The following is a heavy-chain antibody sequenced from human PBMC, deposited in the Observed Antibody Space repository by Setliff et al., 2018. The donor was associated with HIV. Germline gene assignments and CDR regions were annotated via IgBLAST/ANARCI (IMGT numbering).Heavy chain of an antibody. CDR2: LSGSGVST. D-gene: IGHD3-22*01. V-gene: IGHV3-23*01. CDR3: AKAHPGSSGLIDY. J-gene: IGHJ4*02. CDR1: GFTFGSFA. Sequence: GGSLRLSCAASGFTFGSFAMSWVRQAPGKGLEWVSTLSGSGVSTYYADSVKGRFTISRDNSKNTLYLQMSSLRAEDTAVYYCAKAHPGSSGLIDYWGQGTPVTVS.